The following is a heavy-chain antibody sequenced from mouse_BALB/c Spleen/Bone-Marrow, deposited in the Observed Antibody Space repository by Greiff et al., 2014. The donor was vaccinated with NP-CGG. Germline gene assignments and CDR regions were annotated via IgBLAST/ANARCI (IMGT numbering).Heavy chain of an antibody. Sequence: DLVKPGASVKLSCKTSGYTFTNYWINWIKQRPGQGLEWLGRIAPRSGSTYYNEMFKVKAPLTVDTSSSTAYIQLSSLSSEDSAVYFCARERYGYDGWYFDVWGAGTTVTVSS. V-gene: IGHV1S41*01. J-gene: IGHJ1*01. CDR3: ARERYGYDGWYFDV. CDR1: GYTFTNYW. D-gene: IGHD2-2*01. CDR2: IAPRSGST.